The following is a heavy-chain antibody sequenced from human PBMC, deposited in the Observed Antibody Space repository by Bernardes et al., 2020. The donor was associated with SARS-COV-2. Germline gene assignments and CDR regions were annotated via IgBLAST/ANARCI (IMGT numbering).Heavy chain of an antibody. CDR3: AREGGYCSSTSCYNGAFDI. CDR1: GGSISSYY. CDR2: IYYSGST. Sequence: SETLSLTCTVSGGSISSYYWSWIRQPPGKGLEWIGYIYYSGSTNHNPSLKSRVTISVDTSKNQFSLKLSSVTAADTAVYYCAREGGYCSSTSCYNGAFDIWGQGTMVTVSS. V-gene: IGHV4-59*01. J-gene: IGHJ3*02. D-gene: IGHD2-2*02.